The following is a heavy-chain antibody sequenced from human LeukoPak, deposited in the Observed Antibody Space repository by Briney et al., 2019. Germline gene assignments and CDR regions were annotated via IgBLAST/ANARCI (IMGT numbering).Heavy chain of an antibody. J-gene: IGHJ4*02. CDR2: ITDSGNDT. CDR3: AKGSASARPYYFDS. V-gene: IGHV3-23*01. Sequence: GGSLRLSCAASGVTFSTYAMSWVRQAPGMGLEWVSAITDSGNDTWYADSVKGRFTISRDNSKHTLYLQMNTLSAEDTAVYHCAKGSASARPYYFDSWGQGTLVTVSS. D-gene: IGHD2-15*01. CDR1: GVTFSTYA.